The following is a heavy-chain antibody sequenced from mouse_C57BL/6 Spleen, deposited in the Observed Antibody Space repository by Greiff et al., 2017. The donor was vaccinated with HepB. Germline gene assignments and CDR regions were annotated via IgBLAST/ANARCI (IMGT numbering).Heavy chain of an antibody. CDR2: FYPGSGSI. Sequence: VKLMESGAELVKPGASVKLSCKASGYTFTEYTIHWVKQRSGQGLEWIGWFYPGSGSIKYNEKFKDKATLTADKSSSTVYMELSRLTSEDSAVYFCARHEEDYYGSFYAMDYWGQGTSVTVSS. D-gene: IGHD1-1*01. J-gene: IGHJ4*01. CDR3: ARHEEDYYGSFYAMDY. CDR1: GYTFTEYT. V-gene: IGHV1-62-2*01.